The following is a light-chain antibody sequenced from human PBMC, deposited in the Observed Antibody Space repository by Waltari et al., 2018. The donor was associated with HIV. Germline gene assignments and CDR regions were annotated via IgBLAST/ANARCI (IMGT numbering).Light chain of an antibody. Sequence: QSALTQPPSASGSPGQSVTISCTGTSSDVGGYKYVSWFQQHPGKAPKLMIYEVSKRASGVPDRFSGSKSGNTASLTVSGLQTEDEADYYCSSFAGSNRVVFGGGTKLTVL. CDR1: SSDVGGYKY. CDR2: EVS. V-gene: IGLV2-8*01. CDR3: SSFAGSNRVV. J-gene: IGLJ2*01.